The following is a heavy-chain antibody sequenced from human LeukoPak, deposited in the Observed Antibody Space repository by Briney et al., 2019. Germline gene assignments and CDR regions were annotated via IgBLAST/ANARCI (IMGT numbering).Heavy chain of an antibody. V-gene: IGHV1-69*04. CDR1: GGTFSSYA. J-gene: IGHJ4*02. Sequence: SSVKVSCKASGGTFSSYAISWVRQAPGQGLEWMGRIIPILGIANYAQKFQGRVTITADKSTSTAYMELSSLRSEDTAVYYCARDSDGGNHDYWGQGTLVTASS. CDR2: IIPILGIA. CDR3: ARDSDGGNHDY. D-gene: IGHD4-23*01.